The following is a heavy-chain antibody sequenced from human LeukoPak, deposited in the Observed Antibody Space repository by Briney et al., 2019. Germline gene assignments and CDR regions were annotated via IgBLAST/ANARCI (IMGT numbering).Heavy chain of an antibody. J-gene: IGHJ4*02. D-gene: IGHD3-10*01. CDR3: ARLYYGSGSLYYFDY. V-gene: IGHV5-51*01. CDR2: IYPGDSDT. Sequence: GESLKISCKGSGYSFTSYWIGWVRQMPGKGLEWMGIIYPGDSDTRYSPSFQSQVTISADKSISTAYLQWSSLKASDTAMYYCARLYYGSGSLYYFDYWGQGTLVTVSS. CDR1: GYSFTSYW.